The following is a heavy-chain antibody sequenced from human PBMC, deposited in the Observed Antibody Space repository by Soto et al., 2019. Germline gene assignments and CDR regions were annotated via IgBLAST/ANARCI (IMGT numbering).Heavy chain of an antibody. CDR3: ARDRPDISNPTDHPMFDY. V-gene: IGHV3-30*03. D-gene: IGHD6-6*01. J-gene: IGHJ4*02. Sequence: PGGSLRLSCAASGFTFSSYGMHWVRQAPGKGLEWVAVISYDGSNKYYADSVKGRFTISRDNAKNTLYLQMNSLRVEDTAVYYCARDRPDISNPTDHPMFDYWGQGTQVTVSS. CDR1: GFTFSSYG. CDR2: ISYDGSNK.